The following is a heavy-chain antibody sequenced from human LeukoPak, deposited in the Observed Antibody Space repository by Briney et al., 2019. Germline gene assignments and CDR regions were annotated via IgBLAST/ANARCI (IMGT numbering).Heavy chain of an antibody. Sequence: GGSLRLSCAASGFTFSDYYMSWIRQAPGKGLEWVSYISSSGSTIYYADSVKGRFTISRDNAKNSLYLQMNSLRAEDTAVYYRARDPVGYSGYDLGGVDYWGQGTLVTVSS. V-gene: IGHV3-11*04. CDR1: GFTFSDYY. J-gene: IGHJ4*02. CDR2: ISSSGSTI. CDR3: ARDPVGYSGYDLGGVDY. D-gene: IGHD5-12*01.